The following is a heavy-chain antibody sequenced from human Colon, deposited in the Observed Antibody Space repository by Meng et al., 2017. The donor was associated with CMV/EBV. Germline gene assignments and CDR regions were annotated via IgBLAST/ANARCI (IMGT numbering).Heavy chain of an antibody. J-gene: IGHJ4*02. CDR1: GFTFSNYG. CDR3: AKDSREYESSFDY. CDR2: IYGSGRTT. D-gene: IGHD2/OR15-2a*01. Sequence: GESLKISCAVSGFTFSNYGMAWVRQAPGKGLELVSVIYGSGRTTYYADSVKGRFTISRDNSKDTMYLQMNSLRVEDTAVYYCAKDSREYESSFDYWGQGTLVTVSS. V-gene: IGHV3-23*03.